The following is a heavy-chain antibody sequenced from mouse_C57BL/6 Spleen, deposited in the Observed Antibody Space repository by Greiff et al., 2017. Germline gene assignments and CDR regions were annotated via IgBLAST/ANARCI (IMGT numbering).Heavy chain of an antibody. V-gene: IGHV1-54*01. CDR1: GYAFTNYL. Sequence: VKLQQSGAELVRPGTSVKVSCKASGYAFTNYLIEWVKQRPGQGLEWIGVINPGSGGTNYNEKLKGKATLTADKSSSTAYMQLSSLTSEDSAVYFCARSGQPLDHWGQGTTLTVSS. J-gene: IGHJ2*01. CDR2: INPGSGGT. CDR3: ARSGQPLDH. D-gene: IGHD3-3*01.